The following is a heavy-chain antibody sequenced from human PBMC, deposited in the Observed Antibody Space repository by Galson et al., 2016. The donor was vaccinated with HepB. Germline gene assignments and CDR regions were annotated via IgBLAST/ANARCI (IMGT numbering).Heavy chain of an antibody. CDR1: GFSFSSYS. D-gene: IGHD3-3*01. CDR2: ISGSSSYI. V-gene: IGHV3-21*01. Sequence: SLRLSCAASGFSFSSYSMNWVRQAPGKGLEWLSYISGSSSYIYYADSVKGRFTISRDNAENSLYLQMNSLEAEDTAVYYCARGRYDFWNGYWPYYYDMNVWGQGTTVTVSS. CDR3: ARGRYDFWNGYWPYYYDMNV. J-gene: IGHJ6*02.